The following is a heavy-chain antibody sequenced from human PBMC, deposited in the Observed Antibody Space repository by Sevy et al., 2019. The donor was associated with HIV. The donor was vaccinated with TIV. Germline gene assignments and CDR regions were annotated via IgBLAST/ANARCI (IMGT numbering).Heavy chain of an antibody. CDR2: IRGSSNYI. J-gene: IGHJ3*02. D-gene: IGHD3-10*01. Sequence: GGSLRLSCAASGFTFSSYTMNWVRQAPGKGLEWVSSIRGSSNYIYYGDSVKGRFTISRDNAKNSVYLQMNSLRAEDTAAYYCARPYGSGSWEAFDIWGQGTMVTVSS. V-gene: IGHV3-21*01. CDR1: GFTFSSYT. CDR3: ARPYGSGSWEAFDI.